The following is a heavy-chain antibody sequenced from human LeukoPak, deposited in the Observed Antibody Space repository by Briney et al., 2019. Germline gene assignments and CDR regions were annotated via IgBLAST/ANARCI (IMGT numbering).Heavy chain of an antibody. CDR2: ISAYNGNT. CDR3: ASRSCGGDCYSSYYYYYGMDV. V-gene: IGHV1-18*01. Sequence: ASVKVSCKASGYTFTSYGISWVRQAPGQGLEWMGWISAYNGNTNYAQKLQGRVTITADESASTAYMELGSLRSEDTAVYYCASRSCGGDCYSSYYYYYGMDVWGQGTTVTVSS. J-gene: IGHJ6*02. D-gene: IGHD2-21*02. CDR1: GYTFTSYG.